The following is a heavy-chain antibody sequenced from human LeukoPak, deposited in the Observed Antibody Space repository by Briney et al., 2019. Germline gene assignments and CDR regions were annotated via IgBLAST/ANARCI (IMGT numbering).Heavy chain of an antibody. CDR1: GGSIRSYY. CDR2: IYYSGST. CDR3: ATLTRPWGWFDP. Sequence: SETLSLTCTVSGGSIRSYYGSGIRQPPGRGLEGIGYIYYSGSTNYNPSPKSRLTISVETSTNQFSLKMSSVPAADTAVYYCATLTRPWGWFDPWGQGTLVTVSS. D-gene: IGHD3-16*01. V-gene: IGHV4-59*08. J-gene: IGHJ5*02.